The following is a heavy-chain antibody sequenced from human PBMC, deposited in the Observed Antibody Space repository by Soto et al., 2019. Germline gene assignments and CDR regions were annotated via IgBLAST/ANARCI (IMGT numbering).Heavy chain of an antibody. CDR3: ARDAPHYVPAAGNWFDP. Sequence: QVQLVQSGAEVKKPGSSVKVSCKASGGTFSSYAISWWRQAPGQGLEWMGGFIPIFGTANYAQKFQGRVTITADESTSTAYMELSSLRSEDTAVYYCARDAPHYVPAAGNWFDPWGQGTLVTVSS. D-gene: IGHD2-2*01. J-gene: IGHJ5*02. CDR1: GGTFSSYA. V-gene: IGHV1-69*12. CDR2: FIPIFGTA.